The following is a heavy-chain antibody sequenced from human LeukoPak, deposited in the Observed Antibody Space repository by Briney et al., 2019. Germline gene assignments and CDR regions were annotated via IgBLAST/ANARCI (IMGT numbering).Heavy chain of an antibody. Sequence: GGSLRLSCAASGFTFSSYGMTWVRQAPGKGLEWVANIKQDGSEKYYVDSMKGRFTISRDNAKNSLFLQMNSLRVEDTAVYYCAGGQGWLLDYWGQGTLVTVSS. CDR2: IKQDGSEK. CDR1: GFTFSSYG. D-gene: IGHD2-15*01. CDR3: AGGQGWLLDY. V-gene: IGHV3-7*05. J-gene: IGHJ4*02.